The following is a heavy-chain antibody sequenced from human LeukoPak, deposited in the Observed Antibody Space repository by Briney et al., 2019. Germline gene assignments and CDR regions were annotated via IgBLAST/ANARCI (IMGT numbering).Heavy chain of an antibody. J-gene: IGHJ3*02. D-gene: IGHD2-15*01. CDR2: IIPIFGTA. CDR1: GGTFISYA. Sequence: SVKVSCKASGGTFISYAISWVRQAPGQGLEWMGGIIPIFGTANYAQKFQGRVTITADESTSTAYMELSSLRSEDTAVYYCAREGLEGYCSGGSCYRVRAFDIWGQGTMVTVSS. CDR3: AREGLEGYCSGGSCYRVRAFDI. V-gene: IGHV1-69*13.